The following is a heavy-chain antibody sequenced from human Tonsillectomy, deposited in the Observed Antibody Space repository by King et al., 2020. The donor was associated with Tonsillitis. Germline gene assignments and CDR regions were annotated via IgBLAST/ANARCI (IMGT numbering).Heavy chain of an antibody. CDR3: VGGVVGAADH. V-gene: IGHV3-72*01. CDR2: TRNKDNTYTT. CDR1: GFTFSDHY. J-gene: IGHJ4*02. D-gene: IGHD1-26*01. Sequence: VQLVESGGGLVQPGGSLRLSCAASGFTFSDHYMDWVRQAPGKGLEWVGRTRNKDNTYTTEYAASVKGRFTIPRDDSKNSVYLQMNSLKTEDTAVYFCVGGVVGAADHWGQGTLVTVSS.